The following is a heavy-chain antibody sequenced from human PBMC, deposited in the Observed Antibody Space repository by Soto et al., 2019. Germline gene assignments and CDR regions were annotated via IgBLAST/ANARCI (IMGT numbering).Heavy chain of an antibody. J-gene: IGHJ6*02. CDR2: IRSKAYGGTT. CDR1: GFTFGDYA. V-gene: IGHV3-49*04. Sequence: PGGSLRLSCTASGFTFGDYAMSWVRQAPGKGLEWVGFIRSKAYGGTTEYAASVKGRFTISRDDSKSIAYLQMNSLKTEDTAVYYCIRDCSSTSCYTSDGYYYYHGMDVGGQGTTVTVSS. CDR3: IRDCSSTSCYTSDGYYYYHGMDV. D-gene: IGHD2-2*02.